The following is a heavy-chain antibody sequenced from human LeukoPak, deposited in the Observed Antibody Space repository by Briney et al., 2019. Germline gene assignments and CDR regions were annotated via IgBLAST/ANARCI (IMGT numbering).Heavy chain of an antibody. CDR3: ARDREAGYCSGGSCYWFDP. CDR2: IYYSGST. V-gene: IGHV4-31*03. Sequence: SQTLSLTCTVSGGSISSGGYYWSWIRQHPGKGLEWIGYIYYSGSTYYNPSLKSRVTISVDTSQNQFSLKLSSVTAADTAVYYCARDREAGYCSGGSCYWFDPWGQGTLVTVSS. D-gene: IGHD2-15*01. CDR1: GGSISSGGYY. J-gene: IGHJ5*02.